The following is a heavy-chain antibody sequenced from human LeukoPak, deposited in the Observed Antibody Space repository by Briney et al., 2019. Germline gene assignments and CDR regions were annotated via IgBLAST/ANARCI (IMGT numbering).Heavy chain of an antibody. CDR2: INPNSGGT. D-gene: IGHD6-19*01. V-gene: IGHV1-2*02. CDR3: ARDQKQWLEIDY. CDR1: GYTFSDYY. J-gene: IGHJ4*02. Sequence: ASVRVSCKGSGYTFSDYYMHWVRQVPGQGLEWMGWINPNSGGTNFAQKFQGRVTMTRDTSISTAYMELSRLTSDDTAVYYCARDQKQWLEIDYWGQGTLVTVSS.